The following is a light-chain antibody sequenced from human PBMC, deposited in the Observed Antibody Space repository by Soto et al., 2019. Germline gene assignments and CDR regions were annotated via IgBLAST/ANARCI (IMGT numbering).Light chain of an antibody. V-gene: IGKV1-5*03. CDR1: QTISSW. CDR2: KAY. J-gene: IGKJ1*01. CDR3: QHYNSYSEA. Sequence: DIQMTHSPSTLSGSVGDRVTITSRASQTISSWLAWYQQKPGKAPKLLIYKAYTLKSGVPSRFSGSGSGTEFTLTISSLQPDDFATYYCQHYNSYSEAFGQGTKV.